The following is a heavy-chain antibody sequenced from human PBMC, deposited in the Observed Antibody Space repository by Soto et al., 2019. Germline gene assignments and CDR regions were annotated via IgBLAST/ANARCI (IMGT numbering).Heavy chain of an antibody. CDR1: GGSISSGGYS. V-gene: IGHV4-30-2*01. Sequence: SETLSLTCAVSGGSISSGGYSWSWIRQPPGKGLEWIGYIYHSGSTYYNPSLKSRVTISVDRSKNQFSLKLSSVTAADTAVYYCARVASSGHNFDYWGQGTLVTVSS. J-gene: IGHJ4*02. CDR2: IYHSGST. CDR3: ARVASSGHNFDY. D-gene: IGHD6-19*01.